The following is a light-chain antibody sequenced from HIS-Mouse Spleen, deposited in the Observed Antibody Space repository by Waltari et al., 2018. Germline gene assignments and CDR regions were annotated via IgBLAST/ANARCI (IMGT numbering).Light chain of an antibody. J-gene: IGKJ2*01. CDR2: GAS. V-gene: IGKV3-15*01. Sequence: EIVMTQSLATLSVPPGERATLSCRASQSVSSNLAWYQQKPGQAPRLLNYGASTRATGIPARFSGSGSGTEFTLTIRSMQSEDFAVYYCQEYNNWPPYTFGQGTKLEIK. CDR1: QSVSSN. CDR3: QEYNNWPPYT.